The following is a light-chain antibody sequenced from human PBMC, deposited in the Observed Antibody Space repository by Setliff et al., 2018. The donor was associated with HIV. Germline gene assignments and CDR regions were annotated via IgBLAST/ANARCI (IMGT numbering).Light chain of an antibody. CDR1: QSVTSS. CDR2: GAS. V-gene: IGKV3D-15*03. Sequence: TLSVSPGERATLSCRASQSVTSSLAWYQQRPGQVPRLLIYGASLRATGTPARFSGSGSGTEFTLTITVLQSEDFAVYYCQQYNTWPLTFGGGTKVDIK. CDR3: QQYNTWPLT. J-gene: IGKJ4*01.